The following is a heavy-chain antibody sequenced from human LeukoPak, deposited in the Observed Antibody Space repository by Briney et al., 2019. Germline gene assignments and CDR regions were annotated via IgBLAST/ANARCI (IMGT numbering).Heavy chain of an antibody. J-gene: IGHJ4*02. V-gene: IGHV4-38-2*02. CDR2: IYHSGST. Sequence: PSETLSLTCTVSGYSISSGYYWGWIRQPPGKGLEWIGSIYHSGSTYYNPSLKSRVTISVDTSKNQSSLKLSSVTAADTAVYYCARDSPPWGQGTLVTVSS. CDR1: GYSISSGYY. CDR3: ARDSPP.